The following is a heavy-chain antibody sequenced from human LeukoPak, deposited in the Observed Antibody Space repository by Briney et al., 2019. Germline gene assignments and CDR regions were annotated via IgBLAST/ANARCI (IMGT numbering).Heavy chain of an antibody. Sequence: SETLSLTCTVSGGSISSGGYYWSWIRQHPGKGLEWIGYIYYSGSTYYNPSLKSRVTISVDTSKNQFSLKLSSVTAADTAVYYCARGYSYGLADIGYWGQGTLVTVSS. CDR1: GGSISSGGYY. CDR3: ARGYSYGLADIGY. V-gene: IGHV4-31*03. CDR2: IYYSGST. D-gene: IGHD5-18*01. J-gene: IGHJ4*02.